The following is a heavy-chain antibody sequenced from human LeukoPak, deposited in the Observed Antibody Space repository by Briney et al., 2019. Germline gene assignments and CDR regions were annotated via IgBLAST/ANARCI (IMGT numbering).Heavy chain of an antibody. CDR1: GFTFSSYG. CDR2: ISYDGSNK. V-gene: IGHV3-30*18. Sequence: GGSLRLSCAASGFTFSSYGMHWVRQAPGKGLEWVAVISYDGSNKYYADSVKGRFTISRDNSKNTLYLQMNSLRAEDTVVYYCAKDLWELYYYDSRGNSPGDYWGQGTLVTVSS. D-gene: IGHD3-22*01. J-gene: IGHJ4*02. CDR3: AKDLWELYYYDSRGNSPGDY.